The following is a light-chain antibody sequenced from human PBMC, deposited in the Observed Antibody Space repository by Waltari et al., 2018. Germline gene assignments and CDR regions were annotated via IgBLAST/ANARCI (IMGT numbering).Light chain of an antibody. CDR3: QQYNNWPPYT. Sequence: EIVMTQSPATLSVSPGERATLSCRPSQSLNTNLAWYQKKPGQAPRLLIYGASTRATGIQARFSGHGSGTDFTLTISSLQSEDFALYYCQQYNNWPPYTFAQGTKLEIK. V-gene: IGKV3-15*01. J-gene: IGKJ2*01. CDR1: QSLNTN. CDR2: GAS.